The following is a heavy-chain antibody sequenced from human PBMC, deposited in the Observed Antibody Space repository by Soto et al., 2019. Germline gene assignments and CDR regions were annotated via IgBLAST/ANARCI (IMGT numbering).Heavy chain of an antibody. V-gene: IGHV3-30*18. CDR3: AKGVRSCLYRKGFNY. Sequence: QVQLVESGGGVVQPGRSLRLSCAASGFTFSTYGMHWVRQAPGKGLEGVALVSYDGSNKYYADSVKGRFTISRDNSKNTLYRQMNSQSAEGTAVYYCAKGVRSCLYRKGFNYWGQGRLVTVSS. CDR2: VSYDGSNK. D-gene: IGHD1-26*01. CDR1: GFTFSTYG. J-gene: IGHJ4*02.